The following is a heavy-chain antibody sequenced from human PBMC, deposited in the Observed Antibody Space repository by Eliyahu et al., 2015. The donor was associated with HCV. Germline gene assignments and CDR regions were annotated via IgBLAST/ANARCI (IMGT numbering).Heavy chain of an antibody. CDR2: IKQDGSET. V-gene: IGHV3-7*01. Sequence: VLLVESGGDLVQPGGSLRLSCAASGFTFXNYWXSWVRQAPGKGLEWVANIKQDGSETYYLDSVKXRFTVSRDNAKNSLYLEMNRLRSEDTAVYYCARGITYYYDSSGYYFQYWGQGALVTVSS. J-gene: IGHJ1*01. CDR3: ARGITYYYDSSGYYFQY. CDR1: GFTFXNYW. D-gene: IGHD3-22*01.